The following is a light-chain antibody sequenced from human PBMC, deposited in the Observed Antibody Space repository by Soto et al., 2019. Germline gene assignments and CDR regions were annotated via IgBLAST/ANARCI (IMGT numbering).Light chain of an antibody. CDR2: LGS. J-gene: IGKJ3*01. CDR3: MPALQTRA. V-gene: IGKV2-28*01. Sequence: DIVMTQSPLSLPVTPGEPASISCSSSQSLLHSNGYNYLDWYLQKPGKSPQILIYLGSNRASGVPDRFSGSGSGTDFTLKISRVEAEDVGVYYCMPALQTRAFVPGTKVYIK. CDR1: QSLLHSNGYNY.